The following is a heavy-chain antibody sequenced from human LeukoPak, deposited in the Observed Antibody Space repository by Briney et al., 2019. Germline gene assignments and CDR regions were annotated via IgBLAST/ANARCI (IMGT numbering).Heavy chain of an antibody. Sequence: GGSLRLSCAASGFTFSSYWMSWVRQAPGKGLEWVANIKQDGSEKYYVDSVKGRFTISRDNAKNSLYLQMNSLRAEDTAVYYCARDRGYGSGSYYKNWGQGTLVTDSS. CDR1: GFTFSSYW. V-gene: IGHV3-7*01. CDR2: IKQDGSEK. J-gene: IGHJ4*02. D-gene: IGHD3-10*01. CDR3: ARDRGYGSGSYYKN.